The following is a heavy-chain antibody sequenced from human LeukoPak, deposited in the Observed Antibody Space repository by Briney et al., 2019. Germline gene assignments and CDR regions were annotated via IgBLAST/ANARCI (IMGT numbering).Heavy chain of an antibody. V-gene: IGHV1-18*01. CDR1: GYTFISYG. Sequence: ASVKVSCKASGYTFISYGISWVRQAPGQGLEWMGWISAYNGNTNYAQKLQGRVTMTTDTSTSTAYMELRSLRSDDTAVYYCASPLLSADAFDIWGQGTMVTVSS. CDR3: ASPLLSADAFDI. J-gene: IGHJ3*02. CDR2: ISAYNGNT.